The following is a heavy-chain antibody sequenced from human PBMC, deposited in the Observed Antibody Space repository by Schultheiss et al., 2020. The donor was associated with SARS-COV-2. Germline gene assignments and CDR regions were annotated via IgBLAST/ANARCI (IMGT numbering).Heavy chain of an antibody. CDR1: GFSFSDYY. J-gene: IGHJ6*02. V-gene: IGHV3-21*01. D-gene: IGHD1-26*01. CDR3: ASISGSYYGMDV. CDR2: ISSSSSYI. Sequence: GGSLRLSCAASGFSFSDYYMNWVRQAPGKGLEWVSYISSSSSYIYYADSVKGRFTISRDNAKNSLYLQMNSLRAEDTAVYYCASISGSYYGMDVWGQGTTVTVSS.